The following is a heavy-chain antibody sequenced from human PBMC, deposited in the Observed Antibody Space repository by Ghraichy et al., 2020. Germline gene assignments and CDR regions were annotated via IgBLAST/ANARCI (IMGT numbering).Heavy chain of an antibody. CDR1: GFTFSSYW. D-gene: IGHD3-3*01. V-gene: IGHV3-74*01. CDR3: ARGLRFLEWLLSDYYYGMDV. Sequence: GGSLRLSCAASGFTFSSYWMHWVRQAPGKGLVWVSRINSDGSNTSYADSVKGRFTISRDNAKNTLYLQMNSLRAEDTAVYYCARGLRFLEWLLSDYYYGMDVWGQGTTVTVSS. CDR2: INSDGSNT. J-gene: IGHJ6*02.